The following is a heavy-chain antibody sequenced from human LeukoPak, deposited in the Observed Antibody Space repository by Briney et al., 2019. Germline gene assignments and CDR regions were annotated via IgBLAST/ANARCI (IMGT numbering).Heavy chain of an antibody. V-gene: IGHV3-21*01. Sequence: PGGSLRLSCAASGFTLSSYSMSWVRQAPGKGLEWVSSISSSSSYIYYADSVKGRFTISRDNAKNSLYLQMNSLRAEDTAVYYCARYSSSDRVDYWGQGTLVTVSS. J-gene: IGHJ4*02. CDR1: GFTLSSYS. CDR3: ARYSSSDRVDY. CDR2: ISSSSSYI. D-gene: IGHD6-6*01.